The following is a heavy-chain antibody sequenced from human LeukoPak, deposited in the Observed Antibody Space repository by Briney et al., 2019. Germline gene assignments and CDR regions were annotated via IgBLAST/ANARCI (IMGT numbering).Heavy chain of an antibody. Sequence: SETLSLTCTVSGGSISSGDYYWSWIRQPPGKGLEWIGYIYYSGSTYYNPSLKSRVTISVDTSKNQFSLKLSSVTAADTAVYYCARLVATIYNWFDTWGQGTLVTVSS. V-gene: IGHV4-30-4*01. CDR1: GGSISSGDYY. J-gene: IGHJ5*02. CDR2: IYYSGST. CDR3: ARLVATIYNWFDT. D-gene: IGHD5-12*01.